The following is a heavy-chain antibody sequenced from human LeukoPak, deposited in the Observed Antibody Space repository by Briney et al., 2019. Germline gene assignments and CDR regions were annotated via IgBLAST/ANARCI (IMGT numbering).Heavy chain of an antibody. CDR2: IYYSGCT. Sequence: SETLSLTCTVSGGSISSSSYYWGWIRQPPGKGLEWIGSIYYSGCTYYNLSLKSRVTIPVDTSKHRFSLKLSSVPAADTAVYYCARLAIAARPYYFDYWGQGTLVTVSS. CDR3: ARLAIAARPYYFDY. V-gene: IGHV4-39*01. CDR1: GGSISSSSYY. J-gene: IGHJ4*02. D-gene: IGHD6-6*01.